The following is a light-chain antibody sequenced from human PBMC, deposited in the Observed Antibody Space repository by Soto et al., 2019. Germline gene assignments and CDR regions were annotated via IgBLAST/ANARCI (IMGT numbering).Light chain of an antibody. CDR3: MQALQTPPYT. CDR2: LGS. J-gene: IGKJ2*01. Sequence: EIVMTQSPLSLPVTPGEPASISCRSSQSLLHSNGYNYLDWYLQKLGQSPQLLIYLGSNRSSGVPDRFSGSGSGTDFTLKISRVEAEDVGVYYCMQALQTPPYTFGQGTKLEIK. CDR1: QSLLHSNGYNY. V-gene: IGKV2-28*01.